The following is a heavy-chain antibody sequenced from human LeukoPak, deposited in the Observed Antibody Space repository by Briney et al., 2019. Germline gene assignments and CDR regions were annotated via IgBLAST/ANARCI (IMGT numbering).Heavy chain of an antibody. CDR2: INPSGGST. CDR3: ARDLVLAAAGTLEEYDFYYYDGMDV. CDR1: GYTFTSYC. V-gene: IGHV1-46*01. D-gene: IGHD6-13*01. Sequence: ASVKVCCKASGYTFTSYCMHWVGQAPGQGLEWMGIINPSGGSTSYAQKFQGRVTMTRDTSTSTVYMELSSLRSEDTAVYYCARDLVLAAAGTLEEYDFYYYDGMDVWGQGTTVTASS. J-gene: IGHJ6*02.